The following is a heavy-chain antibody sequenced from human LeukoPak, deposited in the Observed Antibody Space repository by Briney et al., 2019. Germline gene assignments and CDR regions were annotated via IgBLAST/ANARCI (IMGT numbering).Heavy chain of an antibody. D-gene: IGHD3-9*01. J-gene: IGHJ3*02. CDR3: AKDTIGPQSAFDI. Sequence: PGGSLRLSCAASGFTFSSYAMSWVRQAPGKGLEWVSAISGSGGSSYYADSVKGRFTISRDNSKNTLYLQMNSLRAEDTAVYYCAKDTIGPQSAFDIWGQGTMVTVSS. CDR2: ISGSGGSS. CDR1: GFTFSSYA. V-gene: IGHV3-23*01.